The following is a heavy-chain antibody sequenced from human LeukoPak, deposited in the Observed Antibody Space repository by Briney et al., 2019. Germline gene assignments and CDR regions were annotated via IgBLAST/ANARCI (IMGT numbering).Heavy chain of an antibody. J-gene: IGHJ4*02. CDR3: VRGVYSDYFEY. V-gene: IGHV3-20*04. CDR2: INWNGGST. Sequence: GGSLRLSCAASGFTFDDYGMSWVRQGPGKGLEWVSGINWNGGSTAYADSVKGRFTISRDNARNSLYVQMNSLRAEDTALYYCVRGVYSDYFEYWGQGTLVTVSS. CDR1: GFTFDDYG. D-gene: IGHD5-18*01.